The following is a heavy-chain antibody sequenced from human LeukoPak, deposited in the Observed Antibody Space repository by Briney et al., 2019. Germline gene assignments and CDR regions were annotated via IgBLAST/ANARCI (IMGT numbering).Heavy chain of an antibody. D-gene: IGHD2-2*01. J-gene: IGHJ5*02. CDR3: ARGGRDTSPYNWFGP. CDR2: MKPKNGGA. CDR1: GYAFTGFY. Sequence: EASVKVSCKTSGYAFTGFYIHWVRQAPGQGLEWMGRMKPKNGGANYSQRFQGRVTMTRDTSMNTAYMGLSGLESDDTAIYYCARGGRDTSPYNWFGPWGQGTLVTVSS. V-gene: IGHV1-2*06.